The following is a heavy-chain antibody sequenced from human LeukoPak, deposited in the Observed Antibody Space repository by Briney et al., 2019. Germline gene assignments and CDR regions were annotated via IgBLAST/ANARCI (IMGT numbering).Heavy chain of an antibody. Sequence: ASVKVSCKVSGYTLTELSMHWVRQAPGKGLEWMGGFDPEDGETIYAQKFLGRVTMTEDTSTDTAYMELSSLRSEDTAVYYCATPPLSSGWYSLFDYWGQGTLVTVSS. CDR1: GYTLTELS. CDR2: FDPEDGET. CDR3: ATPPLSSGWYSLFDY. D-gene: IGHD6-19*01. V-gene: IGHV1-24*01. J-gene: IGHJ4*02.